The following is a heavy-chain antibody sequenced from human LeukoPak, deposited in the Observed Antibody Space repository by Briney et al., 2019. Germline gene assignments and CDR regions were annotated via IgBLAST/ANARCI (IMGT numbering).Heavy chain of an antibody. CDR1: GGTFSSYA. V-gene: IGHV1-69*01. Sequence: GASVKVSCKASGGTFSSYAISWVRQAPGQGLEWMGGIIPIFGTANYAQKFQGRVTVTADESTSTAYMELSSLRSEDTAVYYCARERGGSCSSTSRYTFRFDPWGQGTLVTVSS. D-gene: IGHD2-2*02. CDR3: ARERGGSCSSTSRYTFRFDP. CDR2: IIPIFGTA. J-gene: IGHJ5*02.